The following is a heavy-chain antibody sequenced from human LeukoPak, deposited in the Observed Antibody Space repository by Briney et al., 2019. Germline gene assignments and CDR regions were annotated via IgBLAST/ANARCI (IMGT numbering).Heavy chain of an antibody. D-gene: IGHD3-22*01. CDR3: ARNPLRPPYYDDSSGYYGYFDS. V-gene: IGHV4-59*01. CDR1: GGSIKNYY. J-gene: IGHJ4*02. Sequence: SETLSLTCTVSGGSIKNYYWSWIRQPPGKGPEWIGYIYYSGSTNYNTSLKSRVTISVDTSKNQFSLKLSSVTTADTAVYYCARNPLRPPYYDDSSGYYGYFDSWGQGTLVTVSS. CDR2: IYYSGST.